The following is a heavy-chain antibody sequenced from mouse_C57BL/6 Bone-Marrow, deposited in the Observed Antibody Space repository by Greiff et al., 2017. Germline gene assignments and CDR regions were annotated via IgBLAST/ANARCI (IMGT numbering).Heavy chain of an antibody. Sequence: EVQLQQSGPELVKPGASVKIPCKASGYTFTDYNMDWVKQSHGKSLEWIGDINPNNGGTTYNQKFKGKATLTVDKSSSTAYMELRSLTSEDTAVYYCAREDDYAWFAYWGQGTLVTVSA. CDR2: INPNNGGT. J-gene: IGHJ3*01. D-gene: IGHD2-4*01. CDR1: GYTFTDYN. CDR3: AREDDYAWFAY. V-gene: IGHV1-18*01.